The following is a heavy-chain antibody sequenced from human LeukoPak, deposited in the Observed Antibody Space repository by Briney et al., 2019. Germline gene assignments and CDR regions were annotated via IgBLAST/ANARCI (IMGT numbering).Heavy chain of an antibody. CDR2: ISAYNGNT. CDR3: ARYYGDYYFDY. D-gene: IGHD4-17*01. J-gene: IGHJ4*02. CDR1: GYTFTSYG. Sequence: ASVKVSCKASGYTFTSYGISWVRQAPGQGLEWMGWISAYNGNTNYAQKFQGRVTITRNTSISTAYMELSSLRSEDTAVYYCARYYGDYYFDYWGQGTLVTVSS. V-gene: IGHV1-18*01.